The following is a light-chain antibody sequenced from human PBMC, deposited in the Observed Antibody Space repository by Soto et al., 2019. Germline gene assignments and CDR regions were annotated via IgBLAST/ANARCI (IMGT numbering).Light chain of an antibody. CDR1: QITTSW. CDR2: KAS. CDR3: QQYNPYSYT. J-gene: IGKJ2*01. V-gene: IGKV1-5*03. Sequence: DIQMTQSPSTLSASVGDRVTITCRASQITTSWLAWYQQKPGKAPKLLIYKASSLESGVPSRFSGSGAGTEFTLTIACLQPDDFATYYCQQYNPYSYTFGQGTKLEIK.